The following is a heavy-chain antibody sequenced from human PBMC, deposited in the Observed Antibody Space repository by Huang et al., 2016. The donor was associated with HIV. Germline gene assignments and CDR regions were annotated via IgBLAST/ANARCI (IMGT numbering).Heavy chain of an antibody. V-gene: IGHV1-2*02. CDR3: VTVPGDIPY. CDR1: G. Sequence: QVQLVQSGAEVKKPGASVKVSCKASGQGLEWMGGINPHSGDTIYAQRCQGSVTMTRDLSTSTAYMDLRRLRSDDTAMYYCVTVPGDIPYWGQGTLVTVSS. D-gene: IGHD3-9*01. CDR2: INPHSGDT. J-gene: IGHJ4*02.